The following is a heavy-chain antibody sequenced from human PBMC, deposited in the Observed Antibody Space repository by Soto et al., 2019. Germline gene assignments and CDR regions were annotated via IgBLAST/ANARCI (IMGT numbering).Heavy chain of an antibody. D-gene: IGHD5-12*01. V-gene: IGHV3-23*01. CDR2: FSGSSGNS. J-gene: IGHJ4*02. CDR3: AKRGHNFFDS. CDR1: GFTFSSSI. Sequence: SLRLSCAGSGFTFSSSIMSWVRQAPGKGLEWVSTFSGSSGNSYYADSVKGRFTISRDNSKNTLYLQMNSLRAEDTALYYCAKRGHNFFDSWGQGTLVTVSS.